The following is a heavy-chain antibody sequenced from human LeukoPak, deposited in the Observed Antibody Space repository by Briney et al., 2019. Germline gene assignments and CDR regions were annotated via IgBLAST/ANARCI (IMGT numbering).Heavy chain of an antibody. J-gene: IGHJ4*02. Sequence: QPGGSLRLSCAASGFTFSSYGMHWVRQAPGKGLEWVAFIRYDGGNTFYTDSVKGRFTISRDNSKNTLYLQMNSLRPEDTAVYYCAKSQYQLRWGDYFDYWGQGTLVTVSS. CDR1: GFTFSSYG. D-gene: IGHD4-23*01. CDR3: AKSQYQLRWGDYFDY. V-gene: IGHV3-30*02. CDR2: IRYDGGNT.